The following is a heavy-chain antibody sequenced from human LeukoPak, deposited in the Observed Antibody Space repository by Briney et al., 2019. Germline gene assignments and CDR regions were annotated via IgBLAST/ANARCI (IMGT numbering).Heavy chain of an antibody. D-gene: IGHD6-19*01. Sequence: EASVKVSCKASGGTFSSYAISWVRQAPGQGLEWMGRIIPILGIANYAQKFQGRVTITADKSTSTAYMELSSLRSEDTAVYYCARGVIAVAGTYYFDYWGQGTLVTVSS. CDR3: ARGVIAVAGTYYFDY. CDR1: GGTFSSYA. J-gene: IGHJ4*02. V-gene: IGHV1-69*04. CDR2: IIPILGIA.